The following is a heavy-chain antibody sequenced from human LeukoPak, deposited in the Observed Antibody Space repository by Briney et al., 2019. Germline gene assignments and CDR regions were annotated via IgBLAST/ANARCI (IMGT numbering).Heavy chain of an antibody. J-gene: IGHJ3*01. Sequence: GGSLRLSCAASGFTVRSSYMSWVRQAPGKGLEWVSVIYSGGSPDYADSAKGRFTISSDNSKNTLYLQMNSLRVEDTAVYYCARDGADSSGYYFGSLWGQGTMVTVSS. D-gene: IGHD3-22*01. CDR2: IYSGGSP. CDR1: GFTVRSSY. CDR3: ARDGADSSGYYFGSL. V-gene: IGHV3-53*01.